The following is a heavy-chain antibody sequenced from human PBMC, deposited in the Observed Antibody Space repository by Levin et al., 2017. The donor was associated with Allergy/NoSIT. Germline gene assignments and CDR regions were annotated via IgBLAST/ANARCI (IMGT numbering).Heavy chain of an antibody. CDR1: GDSISSTSW. CDR3: ARVEVGGGFYFDH. D-gene: IGHD1-26*01. CDR2: IYHDGTT. V-gene: IGHV4-4*02. Sequence: PSETLSLTCAVSGDSISSTSWWSWVRQAPGQGLEWLGEIYHDGTTHHNPSLKSRVTMSVDKSKNHFSLNVDSVTPAHTALYFCARVEVGGGFYFDHWGQGTLVSVSS. J-gene: IGHJ4*02.